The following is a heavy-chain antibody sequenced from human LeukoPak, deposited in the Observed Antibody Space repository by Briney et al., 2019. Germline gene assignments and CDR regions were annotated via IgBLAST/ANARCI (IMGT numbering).Heavy chain of an antibody. CDR2: IYHSGST. CDR3: ARDERGRDGYRLDY. CDR1: GGSISSSNW. J-gene: IGHJ4*02. Sequence: SGTLSLTCAVSGGSISSSNWWSWVRQPPGKGLEWIGEIYHSGSTNYNPSLKSRVTISVDKSKNQFSLKLSSVTAADTAVYYCARDERGRDGYRLDYWGQGTLVTVSS. V-gene: IGHV4-4*02. D-gene: IGHD5-24*01.